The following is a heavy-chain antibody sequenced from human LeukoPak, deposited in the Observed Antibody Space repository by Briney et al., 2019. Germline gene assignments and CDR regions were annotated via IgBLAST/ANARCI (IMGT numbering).Heavy chain of an antibody. CDR3: ARAAPYYDFWSGYPDY. V-gene: IGHV3-11*01. Sequence: GGSLRLSCAASGFTFSDYYMSWIRQAPGKGLEWVSYISSSGSTIYYADSVKGRFTISRDNAENSLYLQMNSLRAEDTAVYYCARAAPYYDFWSGYPDYWGQGTLVTVSS. CDR2: ISSSGSTI. D-gene: IGHD3-3*01. J-gene: IGHJ4*02. CDR1: GFTFSDYY.